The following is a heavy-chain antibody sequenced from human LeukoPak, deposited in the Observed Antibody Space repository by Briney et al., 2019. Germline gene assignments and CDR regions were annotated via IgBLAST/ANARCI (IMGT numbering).Heavy chain of an antibody. CDR3: ARGSSSGFELDY. Sequence: PGGSLRLSCAASGFTLSSNYMSWARQPPGKGLEWVSVIYSTGSTYYAASVKGRFTISRDNSKSTLYLQMNSLRGEDTAVYYCARGSSSGFELDYWGQGTLVTVSS. D-gene: IGHD6-19*01. CDR1: GFTLSSNY. V-gene: IGHV3-53*01. J-gene: IGHJ4*02. CDR2: IYSTGST.